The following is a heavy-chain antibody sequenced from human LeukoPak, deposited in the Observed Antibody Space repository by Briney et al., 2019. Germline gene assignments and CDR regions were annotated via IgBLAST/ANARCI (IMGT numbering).Heavy chain of an antibody. V-gene: IGHV3-23*01. CDR1: GFTFSSYA. CDR2: VNASGGNT. J-gene: IGHJ4*02. Sequence: GGSLRLSCAASGFTFSSYAMSWVRQAPGKGLEWVLTVNASGGNTYYADSVKGRFSISRDNSKNTLYLQMNSLRAEDTAVYYCAKRDSSGYYTNPFDYWGQGTLVTVSS. CDR3: AKRDSSGYYTNPFDY. D-gene: IGHD3-22*01.